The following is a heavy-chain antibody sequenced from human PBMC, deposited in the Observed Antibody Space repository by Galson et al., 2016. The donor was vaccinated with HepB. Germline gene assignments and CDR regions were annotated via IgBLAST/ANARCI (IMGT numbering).Heavy chain of an antibody. CDR1: GYSISSGYY. V-gene: IGHV4-38-2*02. CDR3: ARGDWNYGSDC. CDR2: IYHSGNT. Sequence: LSLTCTVSGYSISSGYYWGWIRQPPGKGLEWIGSIYHSGNTYYNPSLKSRVTISVDTSKNQFSLKLSSVTAADTAVYYCARGDWNYGSDCWGQGTLVTVSS. J-gene: IGHJ4*02. D-gene: IGHD1-7*01.